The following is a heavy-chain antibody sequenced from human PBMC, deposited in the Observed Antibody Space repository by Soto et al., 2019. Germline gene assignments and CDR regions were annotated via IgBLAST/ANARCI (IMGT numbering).Heavy chain of an antibody. Sequence: ASVKVPCKVSGYTLTELSMHWVRQAPGKGLEWMGGFDPEDGETIYAQKFQGRVTMTEDTSTDTAYMELSSLRSEDTAVYYCATAVSIAARPAYDYWGQGTLVTVSS. CDR1: GYTLTELS. J-gene: IGHJ4*02. CDR2: FDPEDGET. V-gene: IGHV1-24*01. D-gene: IGHD6-6*01. CDR3: ATAVSIAARPAYDY.